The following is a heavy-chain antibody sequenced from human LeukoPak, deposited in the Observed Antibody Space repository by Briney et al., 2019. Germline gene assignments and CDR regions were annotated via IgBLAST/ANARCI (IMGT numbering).Heavy chain of an antibody. D-gene: IGHD3-10*01. CDR1: GLTFSSYG. V-gene: IGHV3-23*01. CDR2: ISGDGGYT. CDR3: AKGLDGSGSYSPLDY. Sequence: PGGSLRLSCAASGLTFSSYGMTWVRQAPGKGLEWVSSISGDGGYTYYADFVKGRFTISRDNSNNTLYLPMNSLRAEDTAVYYCAKGLDGSGSYSPLDYWGQGTLVTVSS. J-gene: IGHJ4*02.